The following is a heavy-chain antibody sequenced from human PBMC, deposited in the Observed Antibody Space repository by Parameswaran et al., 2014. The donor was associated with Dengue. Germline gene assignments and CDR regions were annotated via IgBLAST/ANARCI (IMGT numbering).Heavy chain of an antibody. CDR3: ARGLYSAYDYSVFGF. CDR2: INPNSGGT. V-gene: IGHV1-2*04. D-gene: IGHD5-12*01. J-gene: IGHJ4*02. Sequence: WVRQAPGQGLEWMGWINPNSGGTKYAQKFQGWVTLTRDTSSSSGYMELSNLKSDDTAVYYYARGLYSAYDYSVFGFWGQGTLVTVSS.